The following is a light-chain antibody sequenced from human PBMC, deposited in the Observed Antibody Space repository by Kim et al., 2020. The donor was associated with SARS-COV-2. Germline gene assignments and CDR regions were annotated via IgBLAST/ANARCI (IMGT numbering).Light chain of an antibody. J-gene: IGKJ4*02. CDR2: GSF. Sequence: IVLTQSPGTLSLFPGDRATLSCRTGQSVASSDLAWYQQKPGQAPRLLIYGSFNRATGIPDRFSGSGSGTDFTLTISRLEPEDFAVYYCQQYASSPTFGRGTKVEIK. CDR1: QSVASSD. CDR3: QQYASSPT. V-gene: IGKV3-20*01.